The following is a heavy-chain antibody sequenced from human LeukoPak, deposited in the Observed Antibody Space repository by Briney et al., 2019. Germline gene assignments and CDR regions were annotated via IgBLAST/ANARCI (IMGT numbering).Heavy chain of an antibody. V-gene: IGHV1-69*05. CDR1: GGTFSSYA. CDR3: ASTLVEARSYFDY. Sequence: SVKVSCKASGGTFSSYAISWVRQAPGQGLEWMGRIIPIFGTANYAQKFQGRVTITTDESTSTAYMELSRLRSEDTAVYYCASTLVEARSYFDYWGQGPLVTVSS. D-gene: IGHD3-3*01. J-gene: IGHJ4*02. CDR2: IIPIFGTA.